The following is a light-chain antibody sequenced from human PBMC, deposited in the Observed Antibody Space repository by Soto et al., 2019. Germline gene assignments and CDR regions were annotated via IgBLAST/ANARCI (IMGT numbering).Light chain of an antibody. Sequence: DIQMTQSPPSLSASVGDRVTITCRASQYISNYLNWYQQKPGKAPKVLIYESSNLEAGVPSRLSGSESGPEFTFTISSLQPEDIATYYCQQYDNLPLTFGPGTKVDIK. CDR2: ESS. CDR1: QYISNY. J-gene: IGKJ3*01. V-gene: IGKV1-33*01. CDR3: QQYDNLPLT.